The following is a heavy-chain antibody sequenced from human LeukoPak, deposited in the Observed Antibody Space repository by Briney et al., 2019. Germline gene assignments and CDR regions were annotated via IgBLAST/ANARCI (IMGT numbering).Heavy chain of an antibody. D-gene: IGHD5-18*01. J-gene: IGHJ4*02. CDR1: GYSFTSYW. Sequence: GESLKISCKGSGYSFTSYWISWVRQMPGKGLEWMGRIDPSDSYTNYSPSFQGHVTISADKSISTAYLQWSSLKASDTAMYYCATTDPPIFNVDTAMVPPPFDYWGQGTLVTVSS. CDR3: ATTDPPIFNVDTAMVPPPFDY. V-gene: IGHV5-10-1*01. CDR2: IDPSDSYT.